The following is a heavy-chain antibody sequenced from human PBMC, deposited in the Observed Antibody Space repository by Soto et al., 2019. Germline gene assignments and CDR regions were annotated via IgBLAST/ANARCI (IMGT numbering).Heavy chain of an antibody. CDR3: AGAEYRYGYCFAY. J-gene: IGHJ4*02. CDR1: GFTFSSDS. Sequence: EAQLVESGGGLVKPGGSLRLSCAGSGFTFSSDSMNWVRQAPGKGLEWVSSISSSGDDIHYADSVKGRFTISRDNANKLLYLQMNSLRAEDTDVYYCAGAEYRYGYCFAYWGQGTLVTVSS. CDR2: ISSSGDDI. V-gene: IGHV3-21*01. D-gene: IGHD5-18*01.